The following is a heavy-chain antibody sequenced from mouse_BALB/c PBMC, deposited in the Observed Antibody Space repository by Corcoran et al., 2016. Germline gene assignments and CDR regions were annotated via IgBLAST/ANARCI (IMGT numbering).Heavy chain of an antibody. CDR1: GYTFTNYG. Sequence: QIQLVQSGPELKKPGETVKISCKASGYTFTNYGMNWVKQAPGKGLKWMGWINTYTGEPTYADDFKGRFAFSLETSASTAYLQINNLKNEDTATYFCARSTVVARGFAYWGQGTLVTVSA. CDR2: INTYTGEP. J-gene: IGHJ3*01. V-gene: IGHV9-3-1*01. CDR3: ARSTVVARGFAY. D-gene: IGHD1-1*01.